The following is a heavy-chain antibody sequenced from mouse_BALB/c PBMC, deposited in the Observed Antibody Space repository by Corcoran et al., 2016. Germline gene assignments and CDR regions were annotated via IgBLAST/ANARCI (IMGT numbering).Heavy chain of an antibody. CDR2: INTYTGEP. CDR3: ARREIYYGNYDYAMDY. V-gene: IGHV9-3-1*01. J-gene: IGHJ4*01. Sequence: QIQLVQSGPELKKPGETVKISCKASGYTFTHYGMNWVKQAPGKGLKWMGWINTYTGEPTYANDFKGRFAFSLETSASTAYLQINNLKNEDTATYFCARREIYYGNYDYAMDYWGQGTSVTVSS. CDR1: GYTFTHYG. D-gene: IGHD2-1*01.